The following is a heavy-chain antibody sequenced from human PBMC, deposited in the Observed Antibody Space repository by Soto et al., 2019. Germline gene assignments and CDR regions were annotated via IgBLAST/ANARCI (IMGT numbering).Heavy chain of an antibody. J-gene: IGHJ6*02. CDR2: IIPMFGTT. V-gene: IGHV1-69*01. CDR3: ARDGADYYANSGYYGDGMDV. D-gene: IGHD3-22*01. Sequence: QVQLVQSGAEVKKPGSSVRVSCKASGGTFSSYGISWVRQAPGQGLEWMGGIIPMFGTTNYAQKFQDRVTITADESTSPGYMELSSLIFEATAVYYCARDGADYYANSGYYGDGMDVGGQGTTVTVSS. CDR1: GGTFSSYG.